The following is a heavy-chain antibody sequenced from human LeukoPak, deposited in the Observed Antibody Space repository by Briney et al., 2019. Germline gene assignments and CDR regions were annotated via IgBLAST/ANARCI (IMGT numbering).Heavy chain of an antibody. CDR2: IYYSGST. CDR3: ARGSIAARPDDLFDY. Sequence: SETLSLTCTVSGGSISSYYWSWIRQPPGKGLEWIGYIYYSGSTNYNPSLKSRVTISVDTSKNQFSLKLSSVTAADTAVYYCARGSIAARPDDLFDYWGQGTLVAVSS. CDR1: GGSISSYY. D-gene: IGHD6-6*01. V-gene: IGHV4-59*01. J-gene: IGHJ4*02.